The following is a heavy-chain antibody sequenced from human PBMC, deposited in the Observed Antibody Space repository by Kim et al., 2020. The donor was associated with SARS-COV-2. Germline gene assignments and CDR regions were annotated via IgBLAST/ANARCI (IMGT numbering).Heavy chain of an antibody. CDR1: GYTFTGYY. V-gene: IGHV1-2*04. CDR2: INPNSGGT. D-gene: IGHD3-10*01. J-gene: IGHJ6*02. CDR3: ARDLNGSGSYYYYYGMDV. Sequence: ASVKVSCKASGYTFTGYYMHWVRQAPGQGLEWMGWINPNSGGTNYAQKFQGWVTMTRDTSISTAYMELSRLRSDDAAVYYCARDLNGSGSYYYYYGMDVWGQGTTVTVS.